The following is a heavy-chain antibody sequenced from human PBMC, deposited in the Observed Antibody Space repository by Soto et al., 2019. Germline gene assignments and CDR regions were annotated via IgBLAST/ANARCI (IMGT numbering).Heavy chain of an antibody. J-gene: IGHJ5*02. D-gene: IGHD6-19*01. CDR3: ARDRYTRGWYYFDP. CDR1: GASMNIYY. Sequence: QVQLQESGPGLVKPSETLSLTCTVSGASMNIYYWSWIRQAPGKGLEWIGYIYNGGSTNYNPSLKSRVTISLDTSKNQFSLKLNSVTAADTAVYYCARDRYTRGWYYFDPWGRETLVTVSS. CDR2: IYNGGST. V-gene: IGHV4-59*01.